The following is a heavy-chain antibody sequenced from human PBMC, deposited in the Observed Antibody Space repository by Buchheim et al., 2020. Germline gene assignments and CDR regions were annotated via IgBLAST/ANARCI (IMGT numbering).Heavy chain of an antibody. J-gene: IGHJ5*02. CDR1: GFTFSSYA. Sequence: EVQLLESGGGLVQPGGSLRLSCAASGFTFSSYAMSWVRQAPGKGLEWVSAISGSGNTTYYADSVKGRFTISRDNSKNTLYLQMNSLRAEDTAVYYCAKEGALAVAGLGHNWFDPWGQGTL. CDR3: AKEGALAVAGLGHNWFDP. D-gene: IGHD6-19*01. CDR2: ISGSGNTT. V-gene: IGHV3-23*01.